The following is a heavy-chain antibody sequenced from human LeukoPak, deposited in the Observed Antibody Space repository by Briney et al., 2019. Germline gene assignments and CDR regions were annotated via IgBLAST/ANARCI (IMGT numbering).Heavy chain of an antibody. CDR3: ARAPREYSSGLAAFDM. Sequence: HPGRSLRLSCAASGFTFSSYGMHWVRQAPGKGLEWVAVISYDGSNKYYADSVKGRFTISRDNSKNTLYLQMNSLRAEDTAVYYCARAPREYSSGLAAFDMWGQGTMVTVSS. V-gene: IGHV3-30*03. CDR1: GFTFSSYG. J-gene: IGHJ3*02. D-gene: IGHD6-19*01. CDR2: ISYDGSNK.